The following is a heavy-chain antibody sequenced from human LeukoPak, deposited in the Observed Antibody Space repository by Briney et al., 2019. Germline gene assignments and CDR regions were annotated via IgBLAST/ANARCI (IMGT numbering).Heavy chain of an antibody. CDR1: GYTFTSYG. D-gene: IGHD6-13*01. Sequence: ASVKVSCKASGYTFTSYGISWVRQAPGQGLEWMGWISAYNGNTNYAQKLQGRVTMTTDTSTSTAYMELRSLRSDDTAVYYCAKEGIAAAGTGYNWFDPWGQGTLVTVSS. CDR2: ISAYNGNT. J-gene: IGHJ5*02. CDR3: AKEGIAAAGTGYNWFDP. V-gene: IGHV1-18*01.